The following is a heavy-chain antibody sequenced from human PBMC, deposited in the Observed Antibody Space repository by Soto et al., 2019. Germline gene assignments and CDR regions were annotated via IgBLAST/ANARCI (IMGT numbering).Heavy chain of an antibody. D-gene: IGHD1-26*01. CDR2: IKQDGSEK. J-gene: IGHJ5*02. Sequence: GGSLRLSCAASGFTFSSYWMSWVRQAPGKGLEWVANIKQDGSEKYYVDSVKGRFTISRDNAKNSLYLQMNSLRAEDTAVYYCARGLSGSYSDWFDPWGQGTLVTVS. CDR3: ARGLSGSYSDWFDP. V-gene: IGHV3-7*01. CDR1: GFTFSSYW.